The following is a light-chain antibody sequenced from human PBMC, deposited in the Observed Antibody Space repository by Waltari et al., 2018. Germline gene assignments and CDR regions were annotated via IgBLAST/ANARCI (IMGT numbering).Light chain of an antibody. J-gene: IGKJ5*01. CDR2: AAS. Sequence: DNQMTQSPSSLSASVGDRVTITCRASQSISSYLNWYQQKPGKAPKLLIYAASSLQSGVPSRFSGSGSGTDFTLTISSLQPEDFATYYCQQSYSTPRITFGQGTRLEIK. CDR3: QQSYSTPRIT. CDR1: QSISSY. V-gene: IGKV1-39*01.